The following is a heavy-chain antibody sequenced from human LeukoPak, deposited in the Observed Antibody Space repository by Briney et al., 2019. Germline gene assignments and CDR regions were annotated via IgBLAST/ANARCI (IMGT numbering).Heavy chain of an antibody. Sequence: GGSLRLSCAASGFTFSSYAMSWVRQAPGKGLEWVSSISGSGGSTYYADSVKGRFTNSRDNSKNTLYLQMNSLRAEDTAVYYCAKDTWAAAGSGFDYWGQGTLVTVSS. D-gene: IGHD6-13*01. V-gene: IGHV3-23*01. J-gene: IGHJ4*02. CDR1: GFTFSSYA. CDR2: ISGSGGST. CDR3: AKDTWAAAGSGFDY.